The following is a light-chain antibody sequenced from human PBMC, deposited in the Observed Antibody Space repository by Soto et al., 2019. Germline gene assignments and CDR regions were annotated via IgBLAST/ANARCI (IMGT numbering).Light chain of an antibody. V-gene: IGLV2-14*01. CDR1: SSDVGGYNY. J-gene: IGLJ3*02. CDR3: SSFTSINTRV. Sequence: QSALTQPASVSGSPGQSITISCTGTSSDVGGYNYVSWYQQHPGKAPKLMIYEVSNRPSGVSNRFSGSKSGNTASLTISGLQTEDEADYYCSSFTSINTRVFGGGTKLTFL. CDR2: EVS.